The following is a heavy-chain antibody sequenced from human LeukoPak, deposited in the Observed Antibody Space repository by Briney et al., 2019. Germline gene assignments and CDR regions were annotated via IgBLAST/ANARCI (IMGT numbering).Heavy chain of an antibody. D-gene: IGHD2-2*02. J-gene: IGHJ4*02. CDR1: GFTFSSYA. V-gene: IGHV3-23*01. Sequence: PGGSLRLSCAASGFTFSSYAMSWVRQAPGKGLEWVSAISGSGGSTYYADSVKGRFTISRDNSKNTLYLQMNSLKAEDTAVYYCARYCSSTSCYSSAPDYWGQGTLVTVSS. CDR3: ARYCSSTSCYSSAPDY. CDR2: ISGSGGST.